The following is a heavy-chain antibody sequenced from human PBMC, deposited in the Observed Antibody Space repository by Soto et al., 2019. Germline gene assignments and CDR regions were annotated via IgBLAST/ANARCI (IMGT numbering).Heavy chain of an antibody. CDR1: GYSFISYW. CDR3: ARKGLLYSSKWYNYGMDV. Sequence: PGESLKISCKGSGYSFISYWIGWVRQMPGKGLEWMGIIYPGDSDTRYSPSFQGQVTISVDKSISTAYLQWSSLKASDSAMYYWARKGLLYSSKWYNYGMDVWGQGTTVTVSS. V-gene: IGHV5-51*01. CDR2: IYPGDSDT. J-gene: IGHJ6*02. D-gene: IGHD6-13*01.